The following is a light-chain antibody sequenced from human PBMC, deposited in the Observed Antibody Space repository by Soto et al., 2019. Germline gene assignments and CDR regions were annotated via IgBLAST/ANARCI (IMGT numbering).Light chain of an antibody. J-gene: IGKJ4*01. Sequence: EIVLTQSPATLSLSPGEGATLSCRASQSVSRYLAWYHQKPGQAPRLLIYAASNRATGIPDRFSGSGSGTDFTLTISSLEPEDSAVYYCQQCSAWPLTLGGGTKVEIK. V-gene: IGKV3-11*01. CDR3: QQCSAWPLT. CDR1: QSVSRY. CDR2: AAS.